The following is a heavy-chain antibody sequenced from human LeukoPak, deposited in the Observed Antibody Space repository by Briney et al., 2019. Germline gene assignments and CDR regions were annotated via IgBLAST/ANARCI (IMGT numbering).Heavy chain of an antibody. CDR3: ARDKIMVRGVITYYGMDV. V-gene: IGHV3-48*03. D-gene: IGHD3-10*01. Sequence: GGSLRLSCAASGFTFSSYEMNWVRQAPGKGLEWVSYISSGGTIYYADSVKGRFTISRDNAKNSLYLQMNSLRAEDTAVYYCARDKIMVRGVITYYGMDVWGQGTTVTVSS. CDR1: GFTFSSYE. CDR2: ISSGGTI. J-gene: IGHJ6*02.